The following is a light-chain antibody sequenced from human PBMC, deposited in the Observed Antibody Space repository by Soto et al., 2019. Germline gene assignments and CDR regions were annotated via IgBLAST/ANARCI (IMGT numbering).Light chain of an antibody. CDR2: GNN. CDR1: SSNIGAGYD. V-gene: IGLV1-40*01. Sequence: QPVLTQPPSVSGAPGQRVTISCTGSSSNIGAGYDVHSYQQLPGTAPKLLIYGNNNRPSGAPDRFSGSKSGTSASLAITGLQAEDEADYYCQSYDSSLSAWVFGGGTKLTVL. J-gene: IGLJ3*02. CDR3: QSYDSSLSAWV.